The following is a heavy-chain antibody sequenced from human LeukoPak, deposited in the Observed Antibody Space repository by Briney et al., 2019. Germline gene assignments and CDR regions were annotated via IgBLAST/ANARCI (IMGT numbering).Heavy chain of an antibody. CDR2: IIPIFGTA. J-gene: IGHJ3*02. Sequence: SVKVSCKASGGTFSSYAISWVRQAPGQGLEWMGGIIPIFGTANYAQKFQGRVTITSDESTSTAYMELSSLRSEDTAVYYCARAGYCSGGSCSTDAFDIWGQGTMVTVSS. CDR3: ARAGYCSGGSCSTDAFDI. D-gene: IGHD2-15*01. CDR1: GGTFSSYA. V-gene: IGHV1-69*13.